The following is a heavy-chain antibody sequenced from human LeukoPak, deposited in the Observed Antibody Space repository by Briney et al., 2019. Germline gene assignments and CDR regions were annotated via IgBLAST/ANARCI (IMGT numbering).Heavy chain of an antibody. D-gene: IGHD2-15*01. J-gene: IGHJ4*02. CDR2: ISSSSSYI. CDR3: ARVGYCSGGSCYHFDY. CDR1: GFTFSSYW. V-gene: IGHV3-21*01. Sequence: GGSLRLSCAASGFTFSSYWMNWVRQAPGKGLEWVSSISSSSSYIYYADSVKGRFTISRDNAKNSLYLQMNSLRAEDTAVYYCARVGYCSGGSCYHFDYWGQGTLVTVSS.